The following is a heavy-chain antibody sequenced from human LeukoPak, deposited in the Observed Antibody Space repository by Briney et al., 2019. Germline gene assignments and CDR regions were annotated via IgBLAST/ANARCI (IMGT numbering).Heavy chain of an antibody. CDR1: GFTFSDYY. J-gene: IGHJ4*02. Sequence: QSGGSLRLSCAASGFTFSDYYMSWIRQAPGKGLEWVAVIWYDGSNKYYADSVKGRFTISRDNSKNTLYLQMNSLRAEDTAVYYCARGPYSSSSLRNFDYWGQGTLVTVSS. V-gene: IGHV3-33*08. CDR3: ARGPYSSSSLRNFDY. D-gene: IGHD6-13*01. CDR2: IWYDGSNK.